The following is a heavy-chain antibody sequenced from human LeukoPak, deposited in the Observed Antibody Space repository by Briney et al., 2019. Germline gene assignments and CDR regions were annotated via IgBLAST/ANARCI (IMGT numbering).Heavy chain of an antibody. CDR3: ARDTMVREVISGAFDI. CDR1: GGSISSYY. Sequence: PSETLSLTCTVSGGSISSYYWSWIRQPPGKGLEWIGYIYYSGSTNHNPSLKSRVTISVDTSKNQFSLKLSSVTAADTAVYYCARDTMVREVISGAFDIWGQGTMVTVSS. J-gene: IGHJ3*02. CDR2: IYYSGST. D-gene: IGHD3-10*01. V-gene: IGHV4-59*01.